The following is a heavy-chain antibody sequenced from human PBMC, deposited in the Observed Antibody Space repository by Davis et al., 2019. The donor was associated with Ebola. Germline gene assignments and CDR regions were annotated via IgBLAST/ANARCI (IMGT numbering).Heavy chain of an antibody. V-gene: IGHV3-23*01. CDR1: VITFSSYA. CDR2: ISGSGGST. CDR3: ARSGEQQLYFDY. D-gene: IGHD6-13*01. Sequence: GESLKISCTDSVITFSSYAMTWVRQAPGKGLEWVSAISGSGGSTYYADSVKGRFTISRDNSKNTLYLQMNSLRAEDTAVYYCARSGEQQLYFDYWGQGTLVTVSS. J-gene: IGHJ4*02.